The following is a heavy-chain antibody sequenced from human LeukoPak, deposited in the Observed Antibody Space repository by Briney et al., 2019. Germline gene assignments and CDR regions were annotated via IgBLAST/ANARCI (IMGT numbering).Heavy chain of an antibody. J-gene: IGHJ3*02. CDR1: GFTFSSYA. Sequence: SPGGSLRLSCAASGFTFSSYAMSWVRQAPGKGLEWVGRSKSKTDGGTTDYAAPVKGRFTISRDDAKNMLYLQMNSLKTEDTAVYYCTRGLFGVVNDGFDIWGQGTMVTVSS. CDR3: TRGLFGVVNDGFDI. D-gene: IGHD3-3*01. V-gene: IGHV3-15*01. CDR2: SKSKTDGGTT.